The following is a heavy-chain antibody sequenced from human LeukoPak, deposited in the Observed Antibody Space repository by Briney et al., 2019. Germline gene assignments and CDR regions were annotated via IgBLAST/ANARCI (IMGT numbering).Heavy chain of an antibody. Sequence: GGSLRLSCAASGFTFSSYAMSWVRQAPGKGLEWVSAISGSGGSTYYADSVKGRFTIPRDNSKNTLCLQMNSLRAEDTAVYYCAKDQRIPAAIRHFDYWGQGTLVTVSS. J-gene: IGHJ4*02. V-gene: IGHV3-23*01. CDR2: ISGSGGST. CDR3: AKDQRIPAAIRHFDY. CDR1: GFTFSSYA. D-gene: IGHD2-2*02.